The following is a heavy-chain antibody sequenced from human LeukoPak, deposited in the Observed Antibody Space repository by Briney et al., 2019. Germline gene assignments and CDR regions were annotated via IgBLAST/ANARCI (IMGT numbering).Heavy chain of an antibody. D-gene: IGHD5-18*01. CDR1: GYTFISYG. J-gene: IGHJ4*02. CDR2: ISAYNGNT. Sequence: ASVRVSCKASGYTFISYGISWVRQAPGQGLEWTGWISAYNGNTNYAQKLQGRVTMTTDTSTSTAYMELRSLRSDDTAVYYCARDGYSYGYDYWGQGTLVTVSS. V-gene: IGHV1-18*01. CDR3: ARDGYSYGYDY.